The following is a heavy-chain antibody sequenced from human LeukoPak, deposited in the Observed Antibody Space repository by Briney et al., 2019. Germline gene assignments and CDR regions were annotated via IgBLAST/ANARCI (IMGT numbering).Heavy chain of an antibody. J-gene: IGHJ4*02. Sequence: GGSLRLSCTTSGFTLSHYWMNWVRQAPGKGLEWVANIWEDGSQKYYVDSVKGRFTISRDNAKNSLYLQMNSLRAEDTAVYYWARGTSPSEIDYWGQGTLVTVSS. D-gene: IGHD1-7*01. CDR1: GFTLSHYW. CDR2: IWEDGSQK. CDR3: ARGTSPSEIDY. V-gene: IGHV3-7*01.